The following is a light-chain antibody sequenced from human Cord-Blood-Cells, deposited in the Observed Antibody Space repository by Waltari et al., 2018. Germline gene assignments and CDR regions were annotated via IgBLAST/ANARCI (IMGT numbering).Light chain of an antibody. Sequence: QSALTQPASVSGSPGQSITIPCTGTSSDVGSYNLVSWYQQHPGKAPKLVIYEGSKRSAGVSNRFAGAESGNTASLTISGLEVEDEAGYCSRSYAGRSTWVLGGGTKLTVL. CDR1: SSDVGSYNL. CDR3: RSYAGRSTWV. CDR2: EGS. V-gene: IGLV2-23*01. J-gene: IGLJ3*02.